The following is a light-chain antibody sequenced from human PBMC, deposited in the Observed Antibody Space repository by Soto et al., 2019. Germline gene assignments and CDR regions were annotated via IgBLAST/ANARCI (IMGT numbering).Light chain of an antibody. CDR3: QQYGSSPPVT. CDR2: GAS. CDR1: QSVSSSY. Sequence: EIVLTQSPGTLSWSTGARATLSCRASQSVSSSYLAWYQQKPGQAPRRLIYGASSRATGIPDRFSGSGSGTDFTLTISRLEPEDFAVYYCQQYGSSPPVTFGQGTRLEIK. J-gene: IGKJ5*01. V-gene: IGKV3-20*01.